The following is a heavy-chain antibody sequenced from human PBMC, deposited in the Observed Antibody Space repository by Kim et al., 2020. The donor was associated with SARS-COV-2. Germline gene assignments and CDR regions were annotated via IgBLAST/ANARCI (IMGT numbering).Heavy chain of an antibody. V-gene: IGHV4-31*03. CDR3: ARVRDIVVVPAAIRGYYYYGMEV. Sequence: SETLSLTCTVSGGSISSGGYYWSWIRQHPGKGLEWIGYIYYSGSTYYNPSLKSRVTISVDTSKNQFSLKLSSVTAADTAVYYCARVRDIVVVPAAIRGYYYYGMEVWGQGTTVTVSS. J-gene: IGHJ6*02. D-gene: IGHD2-2*01. CDR2: IYYSGST. CDR1: GGSISSGGYY.